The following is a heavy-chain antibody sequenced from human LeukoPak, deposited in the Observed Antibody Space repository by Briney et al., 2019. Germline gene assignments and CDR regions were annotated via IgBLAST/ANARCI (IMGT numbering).Heavy chain of an antibody. CDR1: GYTFTGYY. Sequence: ASVKVSCKASGYTFTGYYMHWVRQAPGQGLEWMRWINPNSGGTNYAQKFQGRVTMTRDTSISTAYMELSRLRSDDTAVYYCARDPAAGTAHYYFDYWGQGTLVTVSS. CDR2: INPNSGGT. V-gene: IGHV1-2*02. D-gene: IGHD6-13*01. CDR3: ARDPAAGTAHYYFDY. J-gene: IGHJ4*02.